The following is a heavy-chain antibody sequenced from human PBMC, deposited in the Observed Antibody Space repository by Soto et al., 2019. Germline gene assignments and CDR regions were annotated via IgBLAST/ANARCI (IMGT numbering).Heavy chain of an antibody. V-gene: IGHV3-23*01. CDR1: GFTFSSYA. CDR3: AKDPRDTRVLTGYYMANGMDV. D-gene: IGHD3-9*01. J-gene: IGHJ6*02. Sequence: PGGSLRLSCAASGFTFSSYAMSWVRQAPGKGLEWVSAISGSGGSTYYADSVKGRFTISRDNSKNTLYLQMSSLRAEDTAVYYCAKDPRDTRVLTGYYMANGMDVWGQGTTVTVSS. CDR2: ISGSGGST.